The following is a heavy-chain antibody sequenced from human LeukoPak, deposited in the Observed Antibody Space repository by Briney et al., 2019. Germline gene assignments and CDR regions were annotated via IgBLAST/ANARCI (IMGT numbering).Heavy chain of an antibody. CDR2: ISGSGGST. D-gene: IGHD2-2*01. CDR3: AKAVGYCSSTSCYAPEDYYYGMDV. CDR1: GFTFSSYA. J-gene: IGHJ6*04. V-gene: IGHV3-23*01. Sequence: GGSLRLSCAASGFTFSSYAMSWVRQAPGKGLEWVSAISGSGGSTYYADSVKGRFTISRDNSKNTLYLQMNSLRADDTAVYYCAKAVGYCSSTSCYAPEDYYYGMDVWGKGTTVTVSS.